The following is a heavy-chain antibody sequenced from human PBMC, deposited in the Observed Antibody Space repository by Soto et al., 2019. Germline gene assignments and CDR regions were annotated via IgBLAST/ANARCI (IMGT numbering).Heavy chain of an antibody. V-gene: IGHV4-59*08. J-gene: IGHJ5*02. Sequence: SETLSLTCTVSGASISSYYLTWVRQPPGEGLEWIGYVYYSGGTNYNPSLKSRVTMSVDTSKNQFSLRLSSVTAADTAVYYCARGYIPQDWFDPCGQGTLVTVSS. CDR2: VYYSGGT. CDR3: ARGYIPQDWFDP. CDR1: GASISSYY. D-gene: IGHD6-13*01.